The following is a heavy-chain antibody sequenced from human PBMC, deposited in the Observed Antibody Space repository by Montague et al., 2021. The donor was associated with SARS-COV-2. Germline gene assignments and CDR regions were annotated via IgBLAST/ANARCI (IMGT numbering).Heavy chain of an antibody. CDR2: ISYDGSNK. J-gene: IGHJ4*02. D-gene: IGHD3-3*02. V-gene: IGHV3-30*04. CDR3: ATSEPFLEWLSLPFDY. Sequence: SLRLSCAASGFTFSSYAMHWVRQAPGKGLEWVAVISYDGSNKYYADSVKGRFTISRDNSKNTLYLQMNSLRAEDTAVYYCATSEPFLEWLSLPFDYWGQGTLVTVSS. CDR1: GFTFSSYA.